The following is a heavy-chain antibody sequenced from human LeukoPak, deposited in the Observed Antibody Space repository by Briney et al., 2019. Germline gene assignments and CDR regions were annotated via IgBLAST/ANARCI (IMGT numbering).Heavy chain of an antibody. CDR2: ISYDGSNK. Sequence: GGSLRLSCAASGLTFSSYGMHWVRQAPGKGLEWVAVISYDGSNKYYADSVKGRFTISRDNSKNTLYLQMNSLRAEDTAIYSCAKNGDRGAYCSGGTCYPYYYYNMDVWGKGTTVTISS. D-gene: IGHD2-15*01. J-gene: IGHJ6*03. CDR3: AKNGDRGAYCSGGTCYPYYYYNMDV. CDR1: GLTFSSYG. V-gene: IGHV3-30*18.